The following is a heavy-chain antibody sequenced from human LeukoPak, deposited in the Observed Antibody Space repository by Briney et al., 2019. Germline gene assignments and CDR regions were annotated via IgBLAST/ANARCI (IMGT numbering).Heavy chain of an antibody. CDR3: ARAGGARYYDFWSGYSGNFDY. CDR1: GYTFTSYG. J-gene: IGHJ4*02. D-gene: IGHD3-3*01. CDR2: ISAYNGNT. Sequence: ASVKVSCKASGYTFTSYGISWARQAPGQGLEWMGWISAYNGNTNYAQKLQGRVTMTTDTSTSTAYMELRSLRSDDTAVYYCARAGGARYYDFWSGYSGNFDYWGQGTLVTVSS. V-gene: IGHV1-18*01.